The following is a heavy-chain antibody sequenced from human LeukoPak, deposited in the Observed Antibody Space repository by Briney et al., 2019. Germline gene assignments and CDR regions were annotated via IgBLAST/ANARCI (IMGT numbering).Heavy chain of an antibody. CDR1: GFTFDDYG. CDR3: ARAAACYYYYFMDV. Sequence: PGGSLRLSCAASGFTFDDYGMSWVRQAPGKGLEWGSGINWNGGSTGYADSVKGRFTISRDNAKNSSYLQMNSLRAEDTVLYYCARAAACYYYYFMDVCRKGTTVTAS. CDR2: INWNGGST. J-gene: IGHJ6*03. D-gene: IGHD6-13*01. V-gene: IGHV3-20*04.